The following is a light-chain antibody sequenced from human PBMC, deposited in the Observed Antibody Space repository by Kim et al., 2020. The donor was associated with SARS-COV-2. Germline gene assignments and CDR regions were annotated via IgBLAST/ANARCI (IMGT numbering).Light chain of an antibody. CDR1: SLRSYY. CDR3: NSRDSSGNPLYV. J-gene: IGLJ1*01. CDR2: GKN. Sequence: LGQTVRITCQGHSLRSYYASWYQQKPGQAPVLVIYGKNNRPSGIPDRFSGSSSGNTASLTITGAQAEDEADYYCNSRDSSGNPLYVFGTGTKVTVL. V-gene: IGLV3-19*01.